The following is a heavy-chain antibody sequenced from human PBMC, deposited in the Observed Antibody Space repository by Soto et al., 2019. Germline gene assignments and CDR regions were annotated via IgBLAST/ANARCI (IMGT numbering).Heavy chain of an antibody. CDR3: ARDVSRGFDI. J-gene: IGHJ3*02. Sequence: EVQLVESGGGLVKPGGSLRLSCAASRFTFSSYSMNWVRQAPGKGLEWVSSISSSSSYIYYADSVKGRFTISRDNAKNSLYLQMNSLRAEDTAVYYCARDVSRGFDIWGQGTMVTVSS. V-gene: IGHV3-21*01. CDR1: RFTFSSYS. D-gene: IGHD2-8*01. CDR2: ISSSSSYI.